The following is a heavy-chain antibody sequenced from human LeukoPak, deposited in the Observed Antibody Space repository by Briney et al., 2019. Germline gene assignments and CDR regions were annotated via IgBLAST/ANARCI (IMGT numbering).Heavy chain of an antibody. CDR3: AKDPPYYYDSSGYGGGAFDI. CDR1: GFTFSSYA. Sequence: GGSLRLSCAASGFTFSSYAMHWVRQAPGKGLEWVAVISYDGSNKYYADSVKGRFTISRDNSKNTLYLQMNSLRAEDTAVYYCAKDPPYYYDSSGYGGGAFDIWGQGTMVTVSS. CDR2: ISYDGSNK. V-gene: IGHV3-30*04. J-gene: IGHJ3*02. D-gene: IGHD3-22*01.